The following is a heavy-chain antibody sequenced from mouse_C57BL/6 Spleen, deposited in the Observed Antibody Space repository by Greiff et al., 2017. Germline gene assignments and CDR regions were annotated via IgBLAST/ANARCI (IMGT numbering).Heavy chain of an antibody. CDR3: ARHRYDYDGYAMDY. V-gene: IGHV5-12*01. CDR1: GFTFSDYY. Sequence: VKLMESGGGLVQPGGSLKLSCAASGFTFSDYYMYWVRQTPEKRLEWVAYISNGGGSTYYPDTVKGRFTISRDNAKNTLYLQMSRLKAEDTAMYYCARHRYDYDGYAMDYWGQGTSVTVSS. D-gene: IGHD2-4*01. J-gene: IGHJ4*01. CDR2: ISNGGGST.